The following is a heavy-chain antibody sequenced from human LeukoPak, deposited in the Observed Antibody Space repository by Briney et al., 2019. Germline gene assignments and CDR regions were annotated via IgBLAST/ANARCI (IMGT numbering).Heavy chain of an antibody. D-gene: IGHD6-19*01. CDR1: GYTFTGYY. V-gene: IGHV1-2*06. CDR2: INPNSGGT. Sequence: ASVKVSCKASGYTFTGYYMHWVRQAPGQGLEWMGRINPNSGGTNYAQKFRGRVTMTRDTSISTAYMELSRLRSDDTAVYYCARIRGGSGWEYYFDYWGQRTLVTVSS. CDR3: ARIRGGSGWEYYFDY. J-gene: IGHJ4*02.